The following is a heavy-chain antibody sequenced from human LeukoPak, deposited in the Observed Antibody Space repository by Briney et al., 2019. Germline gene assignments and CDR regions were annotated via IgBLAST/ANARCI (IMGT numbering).Heavy chain of an antibody. CDR3: AKDWSSIPAAAFDY. Sequence: QSGGSLRLSCAASGFTFSSYGLHWVRQPPGRGLEWVALTSYDGTYKYYADSVKGRFTVSRENSKNTLYLQMNSLRAEDTAVYYCAKDWSSIPAAAFDYWGQGTLVTVSS. CDR1: GFTFSSYG. V-gene: IGHV3-30*18. D-gene: IGHD2-2*01. CDR2: TSYDGTYK. J-gene: IGHJ4*02.